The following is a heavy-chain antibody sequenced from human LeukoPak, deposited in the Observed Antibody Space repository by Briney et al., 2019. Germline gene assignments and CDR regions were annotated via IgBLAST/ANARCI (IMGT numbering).Heavy chain of an antibody. V-gene: IGHV3-23*01. CDR2: ISGSGGDT. CDR3: AKKGATPGDFDY. CDR1: GFTFSNFL. D-gene: IGHD1-26*01. J-gene: IGHJ4*02. Sequence: SGGSLRLSCAASGFTFSNFLMTWVRQAPGKGPEWVSAISGSGGDTYYADSVKGRFTISRDNSKNTLYLQMNSLRAEDTAVYYCAKKGATPGDFDYWGQGTLVTVSS.